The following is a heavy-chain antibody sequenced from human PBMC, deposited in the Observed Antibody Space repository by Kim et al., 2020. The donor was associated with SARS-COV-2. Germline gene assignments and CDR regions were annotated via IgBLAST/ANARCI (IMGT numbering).Heavy chain of an antibody. J-gene: IGHJ4*02. CDR2: IYAGDSQT. Sequence: GKSLKISCQGFGYSFSSYRVAWVRQMPGKGLEWMGSIYAGDSQTTYNSSFQGQVTISVDKSIDTAYLQWSTLRASDTAIYFCARHLGGYNPLDYWGQGTLVTVSS. D-gene: IGHD5-12*01. CDR3: ARHLGGYNPLDY. V-gene: IGHV5-51*01. CDR1: GYSFSSYR.